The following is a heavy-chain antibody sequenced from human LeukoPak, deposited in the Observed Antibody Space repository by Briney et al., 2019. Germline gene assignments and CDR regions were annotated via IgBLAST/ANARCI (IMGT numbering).Heavy chain of an antibody. J-gene: IGHJ4*02. CDR3: ARAGGSSWYVSLYY. D-gene: IGHD6-13*01. CDR1: GGTFSSNV. V-gene: IGHV1-69*04. CDR2: IIPIIGTP. Sequence: ASVKVSCKASGGTFSSNVISWVRLAPGQGLEWMGRIIPIIGTPDYAQKFQGRVTITADKSTNTAYMELTSLKSDDTAVYYCARAGGSSWYVSLYYWGQGTLVTVSS.